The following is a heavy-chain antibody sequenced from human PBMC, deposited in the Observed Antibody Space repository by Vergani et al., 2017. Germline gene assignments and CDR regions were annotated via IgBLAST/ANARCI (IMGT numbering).Heavy chain of an antibody. D-gene: IGHD1-14*01. J-gene: IGHJ4*02. CDR2: IYYSGST. CDR1: GGSISSYY. V-gene: IGHV4-59*01. Sequence: QVQLQESGPGLVKPSETLSLTCTVSGGSISSYYWSWIRQPPGKGLEWIGYIYYSGSTNYNPSLKSRVTISVATSKNQFSLKLSSVTAAYTAVYYCARDMRANRGGLDWGQGTLGTVSS. CDR3: ARDMRANRGGLD.